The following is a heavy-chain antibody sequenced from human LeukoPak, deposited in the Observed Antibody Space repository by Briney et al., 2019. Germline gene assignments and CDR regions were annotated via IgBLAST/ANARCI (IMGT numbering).Heavy chain of an antibody. CDR3: AKWGSYSSGWAYYFDY. CDR1: GFTFDDYA. D-gene: IGHD6-19*01. Sequence: GGSLRLSCAASGFTFDDYAMHWVRQAPGKGLEWVSGISGNSGSIGYADSVKGRFTISRDNAKNSLYLQMNSLRAEDTALYYCAKWGSYSSGWAYYFDYWGQGTLVTVSS. J-gene: IGHJ4*02. V-gene: IGHV3-9*01. CDR2: ISGNSGSI.